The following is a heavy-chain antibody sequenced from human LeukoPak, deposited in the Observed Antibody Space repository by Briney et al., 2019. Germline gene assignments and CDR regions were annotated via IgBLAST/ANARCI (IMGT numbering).Heavy chain of an antibody. V-gene: IGHV1-69*01. Sequence: SVKVSCKASGGTLSSYAISWVRQAPGQGLEWMGGIIPIFGTANYAQKFQGRVTITADESTSTAYMELSSLRSEDTAVYYCARGKGIFGVVISYYYYYYMDVWGKGTTVTVSS. D-gene: IGHD3-3*01. CDR2: IIPIFGTA. CDR1: GGTLSSYA. J-gene: IGHJ6*03. CDR3: ARGKGIFGVVISYYYYYYMDV.